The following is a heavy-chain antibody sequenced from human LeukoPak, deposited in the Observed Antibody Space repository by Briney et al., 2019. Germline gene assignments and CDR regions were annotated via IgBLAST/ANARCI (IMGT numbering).Heavy chain of an antibody. D-gene: IGHD2-2*01. J-gene: IGHJ6*02. V-gene: IGHV4-34*01. CDR1: GGSFSGYY. CDR2: INHSGST. CDR3: ARGVRYCSSTSCFHYYYYGMDV. Sequence: TSETLSLTCAVYGGSFSGYYWSWIRQPPGKGLEWIGEINHSGSTNYNPSLKSRVTISVDTSKNQFSLKLSSVTAADTAVYYCARGVRYCSSTSCFHYYYYGMDVWGQGTTVTVSS.